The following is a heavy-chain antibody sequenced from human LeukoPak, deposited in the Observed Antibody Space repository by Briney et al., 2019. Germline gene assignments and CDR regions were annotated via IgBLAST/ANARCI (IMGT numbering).Heavy chain of an antibody. CDR2: IYYSGGT. V-gene: IGHV4-59*01. Sequence: SETLSLTCTVSRGSISSYYWSWIRQPPGKGLQWIGYIYYSGGTNYNPALKSRVTISVDTSKNQFSLKLSSVTAADTAVYYCARTTEGYCRSTSYSWCYYYYMDVWGKGTTVTVSS. CDR3: ARTTEGYCRSTSYSWCYYYYMDV. D-gene: IGHD2-2*01. CDR1: RGSISSYY. J-gene: IGHJ6*03.